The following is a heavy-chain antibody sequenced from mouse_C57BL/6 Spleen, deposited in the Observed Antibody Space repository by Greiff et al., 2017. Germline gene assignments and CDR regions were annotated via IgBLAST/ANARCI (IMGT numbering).Heavy chain of an antibody. CDR2: IHPNSGST. V-gene: IGHV1-64*01. D-gene: IGHD1-1*01. Sequence: VQLQQPGAELVKPGASVKLSCKASGYTFTSYWMHWVKQRPGQGLEWIGMIHPNSGSTNYNEKFKSKATLTVDKSSSTAYMQLSSLTSEDSAVYYCARDYGSMDWFAYWGQGTLVTVSA. CDR3: ARDYGSMDWFAY. CDR1: GYTFTSYW. J-gene: IGHJ3*01.